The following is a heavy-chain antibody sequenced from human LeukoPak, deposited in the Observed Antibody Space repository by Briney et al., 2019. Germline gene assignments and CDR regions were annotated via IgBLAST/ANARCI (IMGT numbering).Heavy chain of an antibody. CDR3: ARDGGYSGTYQAPEDAFDI. J-gene: IGHJ3*02. V-gene: IGHV3-30*03. CDR1: GFTFSSYG. D-gene: IGHD1-26*01. CDR2: ISYDGSNK. Sequence: GGSLRLSCAASGFTFSSYGMHWVRQAPGKGLEWVAVISYDGSNKYYADSVKGRFTISRDNSKDTLYLQMNSLRAEDTAVYYCARDGGYSGTYQAPEDAFDIWGQGTMVTVSS.